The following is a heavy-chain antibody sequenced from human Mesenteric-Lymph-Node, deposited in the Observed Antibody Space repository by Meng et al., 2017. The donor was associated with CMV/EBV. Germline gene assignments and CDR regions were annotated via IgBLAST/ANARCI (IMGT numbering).Heavy chain of an antibody. CDR2: IYRGANT. V-gene: IGHV3-53*01. CDR1: GFTVSSNY. CDR3: AKISVDTAMAYYYGMDV. J-gene: IGHJ6*02. Sequence: GESLKISCAASGFTVSSNYMSWVRQAPGKGLEWVSIIYRGANTYYADSVKGRFTISRDISKNTVYLQMNSLRAEDTAVYYCAKISVDTAMAYYYGMDVWGQGTTVTVSS. D-gene: IGHD5-18*01.